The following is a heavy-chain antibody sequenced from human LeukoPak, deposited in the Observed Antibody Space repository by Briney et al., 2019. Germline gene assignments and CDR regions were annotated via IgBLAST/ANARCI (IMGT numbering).Heavy chain of an antibody. V-gene: IGHV1-8*03. CDR1: GYTFTSYD. J-gene: IGHJ5*02. CDR3: ARVAPLLVGHKVYYGPPGP. D-gene: IGHD3-22*01. Sequence: GASVKVSCKASGYTFTSYDINWVRQATGQGLEWMGWMNPNSGNTGYAQKFQGRVTITRNTSISTAYMELSSLRSDDTAVYYCARVAPLLVGHKVYYGPPGPWGQGTLVTVSS. CDR2: MNPNSGNT.